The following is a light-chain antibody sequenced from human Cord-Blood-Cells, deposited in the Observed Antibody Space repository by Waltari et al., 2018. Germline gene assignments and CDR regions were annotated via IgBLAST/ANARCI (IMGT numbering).Light chain of an antibody. Sequence: QSVLTQPPSVSGAPGPRVTISCTGSSSNIGAGYDVHWYQQLPGTAPKLLIYGNSNRRSGVPDRFSGSKSGTSASLAITRLQAEEEADYYCQSYDSSLSGWVFGGGTNLSVL. V-gene: IGLV1-40*01. CDR2: GNS. CDR1: SSNIGAGYD. J-gene: IGLJ3*02. CDR3: QSYDSSLSGWV.